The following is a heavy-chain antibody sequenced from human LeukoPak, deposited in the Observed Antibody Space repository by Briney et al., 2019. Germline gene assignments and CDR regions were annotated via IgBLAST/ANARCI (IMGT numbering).Heavy chain of an antibody. V-gene: IGHV4-38-2*02. Sequence: SETLSLTCTVSSYSISSGYYWGWIRQPPGKGLEWIGNIYHSGNTYYKPSLKSRVAISVDTSKNQFSLKLSSVTAADTAVYYCARVTSRLGVCDYWGQGTLVTVSS. CDR3: ARVTSRLGVCDY. CDR1: SYSISSGYY. CDR2: IYHSGNT. J-gene: IGHJ4*02. D-gene: IGHD2-8*01.